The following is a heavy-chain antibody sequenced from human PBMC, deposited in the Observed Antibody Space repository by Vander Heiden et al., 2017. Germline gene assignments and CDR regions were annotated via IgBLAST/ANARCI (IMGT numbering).Heavy chain of an antibody. CDR1: GGSFSGYY. Sequence: QVQLQQWGAGLLKPSATLSLTCAVYGGSFSGYYWSWIRQPPGKGLEWIGEINHSGSTNYNPSLKSRVTISVDTSKNQFSLKLSSVTAADTAVYYCARTITGTTIPFDYWGQGTLVTVSS. CDR3: ARTITGTTIPFDY. D-gene: IGHD1-7*01. CDR2: INHSGST. J-gene: IGHJ4*02. V-gene: IGHV4-34*01.